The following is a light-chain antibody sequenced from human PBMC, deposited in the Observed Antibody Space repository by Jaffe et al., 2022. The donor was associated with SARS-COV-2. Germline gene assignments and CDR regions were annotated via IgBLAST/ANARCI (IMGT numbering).Light chain of an antibody. CDR2: DVT. CDR1: SSTIGTYNY. J-gene: IGLJ1*01. CDR3: SSYAGRSKV. V-gene: IGLV2-11*01. Sequence: QSALTQPRSVSGSPGHSVTISCTGTSSTIGTYNYVSWYQQFPDKAPKLIIYDVTKRPSGVPDRFSGSKSGNTASLTISGLQTEDEADYYCSSYAGRSKVFGTGTTVTVL.